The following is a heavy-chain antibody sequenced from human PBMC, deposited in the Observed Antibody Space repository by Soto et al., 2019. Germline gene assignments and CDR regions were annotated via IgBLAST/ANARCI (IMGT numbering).Heavy chain of an antibody. V-gene: IGHV3-43D*04. CDR2: ISWDGGST. Sequence: GGSLRLSCAASGFTFDDYAMHWVRQAPGKGLEWVSLISWDGGSTYYADSVKGRFTISRDNSKNSLYLQMNSLRAEDTALYYCAKDKLLKNPGTFMDVWGQGTTVTVSS. D-gene: IGHD2-15*01. CDR3: AKDKLLKNPGTFMDV. CDR1: GFTFDDYA. J-gene: IGHJ6*02.